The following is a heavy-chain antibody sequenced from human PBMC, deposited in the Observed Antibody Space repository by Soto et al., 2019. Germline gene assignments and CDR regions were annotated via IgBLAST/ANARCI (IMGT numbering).Heavy chain of an antibody. J-gene: IGHJ5*02. CDR2: IYYSGST. CDR3: ARRIGWFDP. Sequence: QLQLQESGPGLVKPSETLSLTCTVSGGSISSSSYYWGWIRQPPGRGLEGIGSIYYSGSTYYNPSLKSRVTISVDTSKNQFSLKLSSVTAADTAVYYCARRIGWFDPWGQGTLVTVSS. CDR1: GGSISSSSYY. V-gene: IGHV4-39*01.